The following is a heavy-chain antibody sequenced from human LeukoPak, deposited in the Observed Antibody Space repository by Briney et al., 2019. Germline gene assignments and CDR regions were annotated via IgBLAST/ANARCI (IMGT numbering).Heavy chain of an antibody. CDR3: ARTPYDSSGYYSDS. D-gene: IGHD3-22*01. J-gene: IGHJ4*02. V-gene: IGHV1-8*01. CDR1: GYTFTSYD. Sequence: ASVKVSCKASGYTFTSYDINWVRQATGQGLEWMGWMNPNSGNTGYAQKFQGRVTMTSNPSISTAYMDLSSLRSEDTAVYYCARTPYDSSGYYSDSWGQGTLVTVSS. CDR2: MNPNSGNT.